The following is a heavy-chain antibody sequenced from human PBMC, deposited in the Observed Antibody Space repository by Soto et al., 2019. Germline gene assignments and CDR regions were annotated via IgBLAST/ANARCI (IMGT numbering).Heavy chain of an antibody. J-gene: IGHJ4*02. CDR1: GFTFSNAW. CDR2: IKSKADGGTT. D-gene: IGHD3-10*01. V-gene: IGHV3-15*01. Sequence: EVQLVESGGDLVKPGGSRRLSCAASGFTFSNAWMTWVRQAPGKGLEWVGRIKSKADGGTTDYAAPVKGRFTISRDDSNNTLYLQMNSLKIEDTAVYYCTTDPPGRGFYWGQGTLITDSS. CDR3: TTDPPGRGFY.